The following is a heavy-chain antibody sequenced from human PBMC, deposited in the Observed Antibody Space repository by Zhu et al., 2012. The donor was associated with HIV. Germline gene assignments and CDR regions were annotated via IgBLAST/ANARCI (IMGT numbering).Heavy chain of an antibody. CDR1: GHSFTNYA. Sequence: QVQLVQSGSELKKPGASVKVSCKASGHSFTNYAMNWVRQAPGQGLEWMGWINTNTGNPTFAQGFTGRFVFSLDTSVNTTYLQISSLKAEDTAVYYCARDFKRGYTYGLGYYYYYMDVWGKGLRSPSP. CDR3: ARDFKRGYTYGLGYYYYYMDV. J-gene: IGHJ6*03. CDR2: INTNTGNP. D-gene: IGHD5-18*01. V-gene: IGHV7-4-1*02.